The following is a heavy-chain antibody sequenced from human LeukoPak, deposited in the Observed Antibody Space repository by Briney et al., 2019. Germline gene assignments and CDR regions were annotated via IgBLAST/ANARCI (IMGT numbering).Heavy chain of an antibody. CDR1: GFTFSSYS. D-gene: IGHD6-13*01. CDR2: ISSSSSYI. Sequence: GGSLRLSCAASGFTFSSYSMNWVCQAPGKGLEWVSSISSSSSYIYYADSVKGRFTISRDNAKNSLYLQMNSLRAEDTAVYYCAGDSSSWSTPWNYYGMDVWGQGTTVTVSS. CDR3: AGDSSSWSTPWNYYGMDV. J-gene: IGHJ6*02. V-gene: IGHV3-21*01.